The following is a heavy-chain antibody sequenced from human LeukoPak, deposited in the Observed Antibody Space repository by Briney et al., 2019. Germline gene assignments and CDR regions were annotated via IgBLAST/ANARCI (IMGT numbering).Heavy chain of an antibody. Sequence: SVKVSCKASGDTFRHLAITWVRRAPGQGPEWMGRIIPTDDMTNYAQTFQGRVTFNADKSTTTVIMELSSLTFQDTAVYYCAREVVGGTYAIYFDLWGQGSLVTVSS. CDR2: IIPTDDMT. D-gene: IGHD3-3*01. CDR3: AREVVGGTYAIYFDL. CDR1: GDTFRHLA. V-gene: IGHV1-69*04. J-gene: IGHJ4*02.